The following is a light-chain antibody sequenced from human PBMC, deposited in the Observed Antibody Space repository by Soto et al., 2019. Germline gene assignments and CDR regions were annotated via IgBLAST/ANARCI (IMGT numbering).Light chain of an antibody. CDR2: GAS. J-gene: IGKJ5*01. CDR3: QQRSNWPIT. Sequence: EMVMTQSPATLSVSAGERATLSCRASQSVSSNLAWYQQKPGQAPRLLIYGASTRATGIPARFSGSGSGTDFSLTISSLEPEDFAVYYCQQRSNWPITFGLGTRLEIK. CDR1: QSVSSN. V-gene: IGKV3-11*01.